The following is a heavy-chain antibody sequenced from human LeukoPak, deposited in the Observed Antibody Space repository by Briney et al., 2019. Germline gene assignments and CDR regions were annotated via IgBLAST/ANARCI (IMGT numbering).Heavy chain of an antibody. CDR3: ASLSYCSGGSCHHDY. CDR2: ISSSSSYI. D-gene: IGHD2-15*01. Sequence: GGSLRLSCAASGFTFSSYSMNWVRQAPGKGLEWVSSISSSSSYIYYADSVKGRFTISRDNAKNSLYLRMNSLRAEDTAVYYCASLSYCSGGSCHHDYWGQGTLVTVSS. V-gene: IGHV3-21*01. CDR1: GFTFSSYS. J-gene: IGHJ4*02.